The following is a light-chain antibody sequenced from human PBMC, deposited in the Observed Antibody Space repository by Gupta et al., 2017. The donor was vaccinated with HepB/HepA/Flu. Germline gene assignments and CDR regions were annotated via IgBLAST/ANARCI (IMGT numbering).Light chain of an antibody. J-gene: IGKJ1*01. V-gene: IGKV1-8*01. Sequence: AIQMTPSPSAFSATTGDRVTITCRASQGISSYLDWYQQKPGKAPKLLIYAASTLQSGVPSRFSGSGSGTDFTLTISCLQSEDFATYYCQQYYSYPRTFGQGTKVEIK. CDR1: QGISSY. CDR3: QQYYSYPRT. CDR2: AAS.